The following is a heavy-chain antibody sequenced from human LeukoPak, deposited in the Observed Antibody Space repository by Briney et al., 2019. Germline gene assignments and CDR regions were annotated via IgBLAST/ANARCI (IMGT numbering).Heavy chain of an antibody. V-gene: IGHV6-1*01. CDR2: TYYRSKWFH. Sequence: SKTLSLTCAISGGSVSSTSATWNWIRQSASRGLEWLGRTYYRSKWFHDYAASVKSRITIKADTSKNQFSLLLSSVTPDDTAVYYCARDYCRGGSCFLWGYYFDYWGQGTLVTVSS. D-gene: IGHD2-15*01. CDR3: ARDYCRGGSCFLWGYYFDY. CDR1: GGSVSSTSAT. J-gene: IGHJ4*02.